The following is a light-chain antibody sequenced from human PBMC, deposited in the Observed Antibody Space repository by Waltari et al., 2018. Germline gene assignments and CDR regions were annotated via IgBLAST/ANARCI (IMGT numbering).Light chain of an antibody. V-gene: IGKV3-20*01. CDR3: QQYGSSPPAS. J-gene: IGKJ1*01. CDR2: GAS. Sequence: EIVLTQSPGTLSLSPGERATLSCRATQSVSSSSLAWYQLRPRQAPRLLVFGASSRATGIPDRFNGSGSGTDFTLTISRLEPEDFAFYYCQQYGSSPPASFGPGTKVELK. CDR1: QSVSSSS.